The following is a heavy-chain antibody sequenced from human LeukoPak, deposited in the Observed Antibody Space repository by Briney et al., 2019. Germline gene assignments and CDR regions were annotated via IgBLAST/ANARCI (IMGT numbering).Heavy chain of an antibody. J-gene: IGHJ5*02. Sequence: SETLSLTCTVSGGSISSYYWSWIRQPPGKGLEWIGYIYHSGSTYYNPSLKSRVTISVDRSKNQFSLKLSSVTAADTAVYYCARGGIAAAGKQFDPWGQGTLVTVSS. CDR1: GGSISSYY. CDR3: ARGGIAAAGKQFDP. CDR2: IYHSGST. D-gene: IGHD6-13*01. V-gene: IGHV4-59*12.